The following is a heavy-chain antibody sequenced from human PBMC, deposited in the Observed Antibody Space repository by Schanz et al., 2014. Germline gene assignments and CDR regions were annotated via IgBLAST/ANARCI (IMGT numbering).Heavy chain of an antibody. CDR2: IGTAGDT. J-gene: IGHJ4*02. CDR3: ARVTYGSGSYWDY. Sequence: EVQLVESGGGLVQPGGSLRLSCAASGFSIRNHDMHWVPQATGAGLEWFSAIGTAGDTFYLDSVKGRFTISRENAKNSLYLQMISLRAGDTAVYYCARVTYGSGSYWDYWGQGTLVTVSS. V-gene: IGHV3-13*04. CDR1: GFSIRNHD. D-gene: IGHD3-10*01.